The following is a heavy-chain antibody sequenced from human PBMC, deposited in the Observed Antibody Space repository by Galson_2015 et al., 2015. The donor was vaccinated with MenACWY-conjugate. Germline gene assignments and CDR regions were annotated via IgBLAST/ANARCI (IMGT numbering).Heavy chain of an antibody. CDR3: VRAEGWLRSAFDL. Sequence: SLRLSCAASGFRFSSYTFYWVRQSPGKGLEWEAVVSYDASSRYYRDSVQGRFTISRDNSKNTVSLEMSSLGPEDSAVYYCVRAEGWLRSAFDLWGQGTMVTVSS. V-gene: IGHV3-30*10. CDR2: VSYDASSR. CDR1: GFRFSSYT. D-gene: IGHD5-12*01. J-gene: IGHJ3*01.